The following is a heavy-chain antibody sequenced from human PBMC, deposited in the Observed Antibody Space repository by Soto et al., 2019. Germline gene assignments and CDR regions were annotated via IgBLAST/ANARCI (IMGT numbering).Heavy chain of an antibody. CDR2: ISSSSSYI. CDR1: GFTFSSYS. Sequence: GGSLRLSCAASGFTFSSYSMNWVRQAPGKGLEWVSSISSSSSYIYYADSVKGRFTISRDNAKNSLYLQMNSLRAEDTAVYYCARAPRLLWFGADYYYYYYMDVWGKGTTVTVSS. CDR3: ARAPRLLWFGADYYYYYYMDV. D-gene: IGHD3-10*01. J-gene: IGHJ6*03. V-gene: IGHV3-21*01.